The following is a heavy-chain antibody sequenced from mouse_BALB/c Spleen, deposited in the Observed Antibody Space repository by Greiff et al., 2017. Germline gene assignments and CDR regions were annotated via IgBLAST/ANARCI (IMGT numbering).Heavy chain of an antibody. CDR3: ARDPFDYDDGGAWFAY. D-gene: IGHD2-4*01. CDR1: GFTFSDYY. Sequence: EVMLVESGGGLVKPGGSLKLSCAASGFTFSDYYMYWVRQTPEKRLEWVATISDGGSYTYYPDSVKGRFTISRDNAKNNLYLQMSSLKSEDTAMYYCARDPFDYDDGGAWFAYWGQGTLVTVSA. CDR2: ISDGGSYT. J-gene: IGHJ3*01. V-gene: IGHV5-4*02.